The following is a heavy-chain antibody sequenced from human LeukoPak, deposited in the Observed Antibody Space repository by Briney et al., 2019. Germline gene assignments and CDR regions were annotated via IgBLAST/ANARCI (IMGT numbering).Heavy chain of an antibody. J-gene: IGHJ4*02. V-gene: IGHV4-34*01. CDR1: GGSFSGYY. CDR3: ARDLEYYDSSGYYYVGSY. Sequence: SETLSLTCAVYGGSFSGYYWSWIRQPPGKGLEWIGEINHSGSTNYNPSLKSRVTISVDTSKNQFSLKLSSVTAADTAVYYCARDLEYYDSSGYYYVGSYWGQGTLVTVSS. D-gene: IGHD3-22*01. CDR2: INHSGST.